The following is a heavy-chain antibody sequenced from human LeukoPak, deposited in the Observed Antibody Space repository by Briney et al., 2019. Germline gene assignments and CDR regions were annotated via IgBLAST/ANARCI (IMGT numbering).Heavy chain of an antibody. CDR1: GFTFRRYA. CDR3: AKEDQSTQIATIYRTIDH. CDR2: ISGSGSGT. J-gene: IGHJ4*02. D-gene: IGHD5-24*01. Sequence: GGCLRLSCAESGFTFRRYAMSWVSQAPGKWVEWVSAISGSGSGTYYAESVKGRVTVSRENSKNTLYLQMKRLRAEGTGVYFSAKEDQSTQIATIYRTIDHSRQGTLLTVSS. V-gene: IGHV3-23*01.